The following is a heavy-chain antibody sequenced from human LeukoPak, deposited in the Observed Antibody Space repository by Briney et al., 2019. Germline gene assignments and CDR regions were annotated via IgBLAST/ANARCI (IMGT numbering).Heavy chain of an antibody. V-gene: IGHV3-30-3*01. CDR3: ARVFLERLTSGYFDN. CDR2: ILYDGRQK. CDR1: GFTFSEYA. J-gene: IGHJ4*02. Sequence: PGRSLRLSCAASGFTFSEYAMHWVRQAPGKGLEWVAVILYDGRQKYYGDSVKGRFTISRDNPKNTLYLQMNSLRDDDTAVYYCARVFLERLTSGYFDNWGQGTLVTVSP. D-gene: IGHD3-3*01.